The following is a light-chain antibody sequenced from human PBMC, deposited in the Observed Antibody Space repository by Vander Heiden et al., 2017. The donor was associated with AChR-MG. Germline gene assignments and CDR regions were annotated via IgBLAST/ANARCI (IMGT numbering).Light chain of an antibody. Sequence: SVLTQPPSASGHPQLRVTMSCTGTSSNIEAGYDVHWYQQHPGTDPKLLIYGNGSRPSGVPDRFSGSKSGASASLAITGLQAEDEADYYCQYYDSSLSRVFGGGTKLTVL. J-gene: IGLJ3*02. V-gene: IGLV1-40*03. CDR1: SSNIEAGYD. CDR2: GNG. CDR3: QYYDSSLSRV.